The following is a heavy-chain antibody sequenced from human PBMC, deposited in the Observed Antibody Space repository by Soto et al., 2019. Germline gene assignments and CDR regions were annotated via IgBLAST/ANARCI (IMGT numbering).Heavy chain of an antibody. J-gene: IGHJ4*02. D-gene: IGHD5-18*01. CDR2: ISGSGEST. CDR1: GFTFSRYT. Sequence: GGSLRLSCVASGFTFSRYTMSWVRQAPGKGLGWVSGISGSGESTHYADSVKGRFTISRDNSKNPLYLQMSSLRAEDTAVYYCAKGSHGYSYYFDYWGQGTLVTVSS. CDR3: AKGSHGYSYYFDY. V-gene: IGHV3-23*01.